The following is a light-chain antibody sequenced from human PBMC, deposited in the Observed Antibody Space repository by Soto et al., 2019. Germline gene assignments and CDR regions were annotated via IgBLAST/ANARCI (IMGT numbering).Light chain of an antibody. V-gene: IGKV1-39*01. CDR2: AAS. Sequence: DIQMTQSPSSLSASVGDRVTITCRASQSISRYLNWYQQKPGKAPKLLIYAASNLQSGVPSRFSGSGSGTDFTLTISSLQPEDFATYYCQQSYNSTPFTFGPGTKVDIK. J-gene: IGKJ3*01. CDR3: QQSYNSTPFT. CDR1: QSISRY.